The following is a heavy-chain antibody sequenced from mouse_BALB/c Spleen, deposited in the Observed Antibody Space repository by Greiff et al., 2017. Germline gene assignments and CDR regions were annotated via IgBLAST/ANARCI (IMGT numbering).Heavy chain of an antibody. D-gene: IGHD4-1*01. CDR2: ISSGGST. CDR3: ARGLKTGTPGCAY. J-gene: IGHJ3*01. CDR1: GFTFSSYA. Sequence: EVQRVESGGGLVKPGGSLKLSCAASGFTFSSYAMSWVRQTPEKRLEWVASISSGGSTYYPDSVKGRFTISRDNARNILYLQMSSLRSEDTAMYYCARGLKTGTPGCAYWGQGTLVTVSA. V-gene: IGHV5-6-5*01.